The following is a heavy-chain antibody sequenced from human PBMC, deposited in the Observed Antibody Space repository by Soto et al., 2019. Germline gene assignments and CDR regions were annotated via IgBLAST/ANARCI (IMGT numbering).Heavy chain of an antibody. CDR2: ISGSGGST. V-gene: IGHV3-23*01. CDR3: AKGTYCSSTSCYLAWLDP. D-gene: IGHD2-2*01. J-gene: IGHJ5*02. CDR1: GFTFSSYA. Sequence: GGSLRLSCAASGFTFSSYAMSWVRQAPGKGLEWVSAISGSGGSTYYADSVKGRSTISRDNSKNTLYLQMNSLRAEDTAVYYCAKGTYCSSTSCYLAWLDPWGQGTLVTVSS.